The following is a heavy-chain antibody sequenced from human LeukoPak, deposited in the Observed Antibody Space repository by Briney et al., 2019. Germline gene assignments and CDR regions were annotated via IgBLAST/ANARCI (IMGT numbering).Heavy chain of an antibody. CDR2: INPNSGGT. D-gene: IGHD1-7*01. CDR3: ARDGLELPPFDY. V-gene: IGHV1-2*02. CDR1: GYTFTGYY. J-gene: IGHJ4*02. Sequence: ASVRVSCKASGYTFTGYYMHWVRQAPGQGLEWMGWINPNSGGTNYAQKLQGRVTMTTDTSTSTAYMELRSLRSDDTAVYYCARDGLELPPFDYWGQGTLVTVSS.